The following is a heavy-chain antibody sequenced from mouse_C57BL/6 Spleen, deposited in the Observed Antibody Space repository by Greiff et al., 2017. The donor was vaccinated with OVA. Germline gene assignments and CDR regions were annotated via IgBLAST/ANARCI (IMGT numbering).Heavy chain of an antibody. CDR2: IWCDGST. J-gene: IGHJ3*01. CDR3: AIYYCGSSAWFAY. CDR1: GFSLTSYG. Sequence: VKLVESGPGLVAPSQSLSITCTVSGFSLTSYGVSWVRQPPGKGLEWLGVIWCDGSTNYHSALISRLSIRKDNSKSQVCSNLNSLQTDDTATYYCAIYYCGSSAWFAYWGQGTLVTVSA. D-gene: IGHD1-1*01. V-gene: IGHV2-3*01.